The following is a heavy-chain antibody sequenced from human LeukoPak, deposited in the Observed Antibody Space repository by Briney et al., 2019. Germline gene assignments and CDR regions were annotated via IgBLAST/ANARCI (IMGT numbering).Heavy chain of an antibody. CDR3: AKDGEYYYGSGSYYSDAFDI. CDR1: GFTFSSYG. D-gene: IGHD3-10*01. J-gene: IGHJ3*02. CDR2: IRYDGSNK. V-gene: IGHV3-30*02. Sequence: AGGSLRLSCAASGFTFSSYGMHWVRQAPGKGLEWVAFIRYDGSNKYYADPVKGRFTISRDNSKNTLYLQMNSLRAEDTAVYYCAKDGEYYYGSGSYYSDAFDIWGQGAMVTVSS.